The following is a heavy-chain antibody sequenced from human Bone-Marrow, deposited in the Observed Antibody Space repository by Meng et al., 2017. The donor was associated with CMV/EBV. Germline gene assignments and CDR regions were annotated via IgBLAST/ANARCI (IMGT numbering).Heavy chain of an antibody. CDR3: ARSYDFWSGSWFDP. CDR2: INSDGSST. V-gene: IGHV3-74*01. Sequence: GESLKISCAASGFTFSSYWMHWVRQAPGKGLVWVSRINSDGSSTSYADSVKGRFTISRDNAKNTLYLQMNSLRAEDTAVYYCARSYDFWSGSWFDPWGQGTLVTVSS. CDR1: GFTFSSYW. D-gene: IGHD3-3*01. J-gene: IGHJ5*02.